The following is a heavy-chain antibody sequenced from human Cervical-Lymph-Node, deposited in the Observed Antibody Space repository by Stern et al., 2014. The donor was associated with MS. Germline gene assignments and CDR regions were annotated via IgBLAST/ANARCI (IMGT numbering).Heavy chain of an antibody. D-gene: IGHD2-2*01. CDR1: GDSISNDNW. CDR3: ARDQGFQLMNS. J-gene: IGHJ4*02. Sequence: QVQLQESGPGLVRPSGTLSLTCAVSGDSISNDNWWSWVRQPPGKGLECIGEVDHTGSANYDPSLKSRFTISVDKSKNQFSLGLTSMTAADTAVYYCARDQGFQLMNSWGQGTLVIVSS. CDR2: VDHTGSA. V-gene: IGHV4-4*02.